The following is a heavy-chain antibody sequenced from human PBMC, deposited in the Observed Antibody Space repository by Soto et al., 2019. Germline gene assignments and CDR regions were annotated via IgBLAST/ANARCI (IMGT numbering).Heavy chain of an antibody. Sequence: TLSLTCTVSGGSISSGDYYWSLIRQPPGKGLEWIGYIYYSGSTYYNPSLKSRVTISVDTSKNQFSLKLSSVTAADTAVYYCARERPDGARLDPWGQGTLVTVSS. J-gene: IGHJ5*02. CDR3: ARERPDGARLDP. D-gene: IGHD6-6*01. CDR1: GGSISSGDYY. V-gene: IGHV4-30-4*01. CDR2: IYYSGST.